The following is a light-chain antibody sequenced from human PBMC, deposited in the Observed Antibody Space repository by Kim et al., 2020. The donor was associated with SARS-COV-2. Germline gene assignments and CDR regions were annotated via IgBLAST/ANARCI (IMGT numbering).Light chain of an antibody. CDR3: SSYTSSSTLV. V-gene: IGLV2-18*02. CDR1: SSAIGNYNR. J-gene: IGLJ1*01. CDR2: EVN. Sequence: GQSVTVSCAGTSSAIGNYNRVSWYQQPPGTAPKLMIYEVNDRPSGVPDRFSGSKSGNTASLTISGLQAEDEADYYCSSYTSSSTLVFGTGTQLTVL.